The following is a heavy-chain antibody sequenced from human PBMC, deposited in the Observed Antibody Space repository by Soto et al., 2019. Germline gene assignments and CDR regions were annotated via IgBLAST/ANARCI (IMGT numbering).Heavy chain of an antibody. CDR3: ARDQGAGQYGMDV. V-gene: IGHV1-18*01. Sequence: ASVKVSCKASGYTFTSYGVSWVRQAPGQGLEWMGWISAYNGDTNYAQKVQGRVTMTTDTSATTTYMGLRSLRPDDTAVYYCARDQGAGQYGMDVWGQGTTVTV. J-gene: IGHJ6*02. CDR2: ISAYNGDT. CDR1: GYTFTSYG.